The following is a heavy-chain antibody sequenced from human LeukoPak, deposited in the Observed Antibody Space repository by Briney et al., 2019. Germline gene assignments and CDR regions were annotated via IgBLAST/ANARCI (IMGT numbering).Heavy chain of an antibody. CDR3: ARRRIRAAAGGVGSGKYYFDY. V-gene: IGHV1-8*03. CDR1: GYTFTSYD. D-gene: IGHD6-13*01. Sequence: ASVKVSCKASGYTFTSYDINWVRQATGQGLEWMGWMNPNSGNTGSAQKFQGRVTITGNTSISTAYMELSSLRSEDTAVYYCARRRIRAAAGGVGSGKYYFDYWGQGTLVTVSS. J-gene: IGHJ4*02. CDR2: MNPNSGNT.